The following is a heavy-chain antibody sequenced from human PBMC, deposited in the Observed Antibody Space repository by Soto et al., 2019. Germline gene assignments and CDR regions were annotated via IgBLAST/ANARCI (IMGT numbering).Heavy chain of an antibody. V-gene: IGHV4-4*07. CDR3: GRDGSQNLVYWSEP. CDR1: GSPISGYY. D-gene: IGHD2-8*01. CDR2: VYATGTT. Sequence: QVQLQESGPGLLKPSETLSLTCNVSGSPISGYYWCWIRQSAGRGLEWIGRVYATGTTNYNPSLKSRVPISVHTSKRQLSLKLTSVTAAGTAIYYCGRDGSQNLVYWSEPWGRGISVTVSS. J-gene: IGHJ5*02.